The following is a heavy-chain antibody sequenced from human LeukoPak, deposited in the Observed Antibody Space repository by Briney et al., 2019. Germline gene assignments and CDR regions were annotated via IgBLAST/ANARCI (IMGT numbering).Heavy chain of an antibody. D-gene: IGHD3-10*01. Sequence: GGSLRLSCAAFGFTFSDYYMSWIRQAPGKGLEWVSYISLSGTTIYYADSVKGRFTISRDNAKNSLYLQMNSLRADDTAIYYCAKGGRGIGNYFDYWGQGTLVTVSS. CDR1: GFTFSDYY. J-gene: IGHJ4*02. CDR3: AKGGRGIGNYFDY. CDR2: ISLSGTTI. V-gene: IGHV3-11*01.